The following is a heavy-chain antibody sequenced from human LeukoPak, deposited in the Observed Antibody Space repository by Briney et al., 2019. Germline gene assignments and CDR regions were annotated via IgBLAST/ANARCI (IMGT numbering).Heavy chain of an antibody. Sequence: ASVKVSCKASGYTFTSYGISWVRQAPGQGLEWMGWISAYNGNTNYAQKLQGRVTMTTDTSTSTAYMELSRLRSDDTAVYYCARDVVVVPAAISHDAFDIWGQGTMVTVSS. V-gene: IGHV1-18*01. CDR1: GYTFTSYG. J-gene: IGHJ3*02. CDR2: ISAYNGNT. D-gene: IGHD2-2*01. CDR3: ARDVVVVPAAISHDAFDI.